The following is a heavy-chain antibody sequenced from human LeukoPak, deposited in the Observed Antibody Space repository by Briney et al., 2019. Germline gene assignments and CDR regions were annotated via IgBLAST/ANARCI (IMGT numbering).Heavy chain of an antibody. J-gene: IGHJ4*02. CDR3: AKDYVPNY. D-gene: IGHD3-16*01. CDR1: GFTFSTYW. Sequence: GGSLRLSCAASGFTFSTYWMSWVRQAPGKGLEWVANINQDGSEKYYVDSVKGRFTISRDNAKNSLFLQMNSLRAEDTAVYYCAKDYVPNYWGQGTLVTVSS. CDR2: INQDGSEK. V-gene: IGHV3-7*01.